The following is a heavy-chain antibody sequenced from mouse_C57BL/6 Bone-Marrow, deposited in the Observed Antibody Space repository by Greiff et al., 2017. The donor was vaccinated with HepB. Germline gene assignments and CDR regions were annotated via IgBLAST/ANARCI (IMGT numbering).Heavy chain of an antibody. V-gene: IGHV5-6*01. Sequence: EVQRVESRGDLVKPGGSLKLSCAASGFTFSSYGMSWVRQTPDKRLEWVATISSGGSYTYYPDSVKGRFTISRDNAKNTLYLQMSSLKSEDTAMYYCARHYDYDAYWGQGTLVTVSA. CDR2: ISSGGSYT. CDR1: GFTFSSYG. D-gene: IGHD2-4*01. J-gene: IGHJ3*01. CDR3: ARHYDYDAY.